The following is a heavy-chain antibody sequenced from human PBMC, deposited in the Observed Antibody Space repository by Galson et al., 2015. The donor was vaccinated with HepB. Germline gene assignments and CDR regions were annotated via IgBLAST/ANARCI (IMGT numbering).Heavy chain of an antibody. CDR2: IIPILGIA. V-gene: IGHV1-69*04. D-gene: IGHD3-22*01. CDR3: ARGTTYYYDSSGSLPDY. CDR1: GGTFRTYA. J-gene: IGHJ4*02. Sequence: SVKVSCKASGGTFRTYAISWVPQAPGQGLEWMGRIIPILGIANYAQKFQGRVTITADKSTTTAYMELSSLRSEDTAVYYCARGTTYYYDSSGSLPDYWGQGTLVTVAS.